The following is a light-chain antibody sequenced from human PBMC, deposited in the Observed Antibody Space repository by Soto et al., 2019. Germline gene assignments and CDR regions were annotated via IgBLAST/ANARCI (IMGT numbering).Light chain of an antibody. CDR3: SSYTSSSTEV. J-gene: IGLJ3*02. Sequence: QSALTQPASVSGSPGQSITIFCTGTSSDVGFYNYVSWYQHHPGRAPKLLISEVSKRPSGVSNRFSGSKSGNTASLTISGLQAEDEADYYCSSYTSSSTEVFGGGTKLTVL. V-gene: IGLV2-14*01. CDR1: SSDVGFYNY. CDR2: EVS.